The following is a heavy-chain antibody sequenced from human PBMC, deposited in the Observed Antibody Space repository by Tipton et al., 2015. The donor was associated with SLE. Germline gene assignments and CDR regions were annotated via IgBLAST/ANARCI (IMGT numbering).Heavy chain of an antibody. V-gene: IGHV4-39*07. D-gene: IGHD4-11*01. CDR1: GDSITTSNYY. CDR2: IFHTGST. CDR3: ARLPTGFPNWFDP. J-gene: IGHJ5*02. Sequence: TLSLTCIVSGDSITTSNYYWDWIRQPPGKGLEWIGSIFHTGSTYYNPSLKSRVTMSVDTSKNQFSLKLSSVTAADTAVYWCARLPTGFPNWFDPWGQGTLVTVSS.